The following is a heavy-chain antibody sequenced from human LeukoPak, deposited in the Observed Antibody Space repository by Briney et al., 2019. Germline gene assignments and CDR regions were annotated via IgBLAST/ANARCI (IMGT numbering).Heavy chain of an antibody. Sequence: GGSLRLSCAASGFTVSSNYMSWVRQAPGKGLEWVSVIYSGGGTYYADSVKGRFTISRDNSKNTLYLQMNSLRAEDTAVYYCARELGGYYDYWGQGTLSPSPQ. V-gene: IGHV3-66*01. J-gene: IGHJ4*02. CDR2: IYSGGGT. CDR1: GFTVSSNY. D-gene: IGHD3-22*01. CDR3: ARELGGYYDY.